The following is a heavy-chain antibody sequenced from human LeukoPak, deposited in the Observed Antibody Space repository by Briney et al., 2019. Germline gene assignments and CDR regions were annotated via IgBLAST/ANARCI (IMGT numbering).Heavy chain of an antibody. CDR2: ISSSSSYI. V-gene: IGHV3-21*01. J-gene: IGHJ4*02. CDR1: GFTFSSYA. CDR3: ARESGSYSSDY. D-gene: IGHD1-26*01. Sequence: PGGSLRLSCAASGFTFSSYAMSWVRQAPGKGLEWVSSISSSSSYIYYADSVKGRFTISRDNAKNSLYLQMNSLRAEDTAVYYCARESGSYSSDYWGQGTLVTVSS.